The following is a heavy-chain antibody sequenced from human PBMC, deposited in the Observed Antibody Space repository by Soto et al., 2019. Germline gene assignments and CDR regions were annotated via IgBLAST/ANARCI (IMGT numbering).Heavy chain of an antibody. CDR3: ARSPYDFLYAFDI. CDR1: GYTFTSYD. CDR2: MNPNSGNT. V-gene: IGHV1-8*01. J-gene: IGHJ3*02. D-gene: IGHD3-3*01. Sequence: GASVKVSCKASGYTFTSYDINWVRQATGQGLEWMGWMNPNSGNTGYAQKFQGRVTMTRNTSISTAYMELSSLRSEDTAVYYCARSPYDFLYAFDIWGQGTMVTVSS.